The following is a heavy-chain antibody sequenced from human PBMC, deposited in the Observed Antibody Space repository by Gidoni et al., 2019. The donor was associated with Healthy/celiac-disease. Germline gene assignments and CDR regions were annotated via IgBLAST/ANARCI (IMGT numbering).Heavy chain of an antibody. CDR3: ANLSYYDFWSGFVA. Sequence: QVQLQESGPGLVKPSETLSLTCTVSGGSISSYYWSWIRQPPGKGLEWIGYIYYSGSTNYNPYLKSRVTISVDTSKNQFSLKLSAVTAADTAVYYWANLSYYDFWSGFVAWGQGTLVTVSS. CDR1: GGSISSYY. V-gene: IGHV4-59*08. CDR2: IYYSGST. J-gene: IGHJ4*02. D-gene: IGHD3-3*01.